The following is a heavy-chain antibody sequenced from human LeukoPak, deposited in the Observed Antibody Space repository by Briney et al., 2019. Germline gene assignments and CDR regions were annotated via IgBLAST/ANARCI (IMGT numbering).Heavy chain of an antibody. CDR2: IWYDGSNK. D-gene: IGHD3-22*01. Sequence: GGSLRLSCAASGFTFSSYGMHWVRQAPGKGLEWVAVIWYDGSNKYYADSVKGRFTISRDNSKNTLYLQMNSLRAEDTALYYCAKVGYDSSGYYFDYWGQGTLVTVSS. V-gene: IGHV3-30*02. CDR1: GFTFSSYG. J-gene: IGHJ4*02. CDR3: AKVGYDSSGYYFDY.